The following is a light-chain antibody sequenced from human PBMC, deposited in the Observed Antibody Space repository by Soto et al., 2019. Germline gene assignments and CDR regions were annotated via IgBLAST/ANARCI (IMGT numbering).Light chain of an antibody. Sequence: DIQMTQSPSTLSASVGDRVTITCRDSQSISSWLAWYQQKPGKAPKLLIYKASSLESGVPSRFSGSGSGTDFTLTISSLQPDDFATYYCQQYNSYSWTVGQGTKVDIK. CDR2: KAS. CDR1: QSISSW. J-gene: IGKJ1*01. V-gene: IGKV1-5*03. CDR3: QQYNSYSWT.